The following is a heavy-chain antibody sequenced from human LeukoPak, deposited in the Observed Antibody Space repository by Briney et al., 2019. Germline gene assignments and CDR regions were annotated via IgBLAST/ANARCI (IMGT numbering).Heavy chain of an antibody. D-gene: IGHD4-23*01. CDR2: IGTADDT. CDR3: ARGGGIPGWFDP. J-gene: IGHJ5*02. V-gene: IGHV3-13*01. Sequence: GGSLRLSCAASGFTFSSYDMHWVRQATGKGLEWVSAIGTADDTYYPGSVKGRFTISRENAKNSLYLQMNSLRAGDTAVYYCARGGGIPGWFDPWGQGTLVTVSS. CDR1: GFTFSSYD.